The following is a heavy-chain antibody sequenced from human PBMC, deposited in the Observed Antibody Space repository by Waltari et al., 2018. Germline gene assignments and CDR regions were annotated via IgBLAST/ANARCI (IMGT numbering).Heavy chain of an antibody. Sequence: EVQLLESGGGLVQPGGSLRLSCAASGFTFSSYAMSWVRQAPGKGLEWVSAISGSGGSTDYADSVKGRFTISRDNSKNTLYLQMNSLRAEDTAVYYCATLVGATEKYFDYWGQGTLVTVSS. J-gene: IGHJ4*02. D-gene: IGHD1-26*01. CDR1: GFTFSSYA. CDR3: ATLVGATEKYFDY. V-gene: IGHV3-23*01. CDR2: ISGSGGST.